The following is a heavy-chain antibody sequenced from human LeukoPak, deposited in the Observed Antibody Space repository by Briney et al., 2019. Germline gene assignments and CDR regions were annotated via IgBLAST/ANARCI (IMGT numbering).Heavy chain of an antibody. V-gene: IGHV4-34*01. Sequence: PSETLSLTCAVYGGSFSGYYWSWIRQPPGKGLEWIGEINHSGSTNYNPSLKSRVTISVDTSKNQFSLNLSSVTAADTAVYYCARLSRGCSSTSCYKVGRYYYFYMDVWGKGTTVTVSS. CDR3: ARLSRGCSSTSCYKVGRYYYFYMDV. CDR2: INHSGST. D-gene: IGHD2-2*02. J-gene: IGHJ6*03. CDR1: GGSFSGYY.